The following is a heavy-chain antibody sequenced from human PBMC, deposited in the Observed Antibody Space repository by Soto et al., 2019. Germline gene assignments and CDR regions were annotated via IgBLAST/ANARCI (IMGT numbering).Heavy chain of an antibody. J-gene: IGHJ5*02. V-gene: IGHV4-31*03. D-gene: IGHD6-25*01. CDR3: ARPHGGSSGWDNWFDP. CDR2: ISYSGST. Sequence: PSETLSLTCTVSGGSISSGGYYWSWIRQHPGTGLEWIGHISYSGSTYYNTSLKSRVTISVDTSKNQFSLMLNSVTAADTAVYYCARPHGGSSGWDNWFDPWGQGTLVTVSS. CDR1: GGSISSGGYY.